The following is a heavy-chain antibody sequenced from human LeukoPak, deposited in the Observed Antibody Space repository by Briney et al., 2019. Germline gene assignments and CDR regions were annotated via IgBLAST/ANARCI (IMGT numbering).Heavy chain of an antibody. Sequence: SEXLSLTCAVYGGSLSNYYWSWIRQPPGKGLEWIGEINHSGSTKYKPSLKSRVTISVDMSKNQFSLELSSVTAADTAVYYCARGPASGSNFAWFDPWGQGTLVTVSS. J-gene: IGHJ5*02. CDR3: ARGPASGSNFAWFDP. CDR1: GGSLSNYY. CDR2: INHSGST. V-gene: IGHV4-34*01. D-gene: IGHD3-10*01.